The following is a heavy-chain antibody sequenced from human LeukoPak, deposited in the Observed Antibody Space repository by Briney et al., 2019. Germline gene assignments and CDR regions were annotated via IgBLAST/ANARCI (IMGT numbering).Heavy chain of an antibody. CDR3: ARVIGSYGDSAY. V-gene: IGHV3-48*04. CDR1: GFTFSSYS. D-gene: IGHD1-26*01. Sequence: GGSLRLSCAASGFTFSSYSINWVRQAPGKGLEWVSYISSASSAIYYADSVKGRFTISRDNAKNSLYLQMNSLRAEDTAVYYCARVIGSYGDSAYWGQGTLVTVSS. CDR2: ISSASSAI. J-gene: IGHJ4*02.